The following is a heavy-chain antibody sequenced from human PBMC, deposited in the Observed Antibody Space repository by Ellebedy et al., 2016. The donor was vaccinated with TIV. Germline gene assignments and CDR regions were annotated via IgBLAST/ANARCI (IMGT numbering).Heavy chain of an antibody. CDR1: GGSFSGYS. V-gene: IGHV4-34*01. D-gene: IGHD2-21*02. Sequence: SETLSLTCAVYGGSFSGYSWSWIRQPPGKGLEWIGEINHRESTNYNPSLKSRVTISLDTSKNQLSLRLRSVTAADTAVYYCARCDWHGVDLDHWYFDLWGRGTLATVSS. CDR2: INHREST. CDR3: ARCDWHGVDLDHWYFDL. J-gene: IGHJ2*01.